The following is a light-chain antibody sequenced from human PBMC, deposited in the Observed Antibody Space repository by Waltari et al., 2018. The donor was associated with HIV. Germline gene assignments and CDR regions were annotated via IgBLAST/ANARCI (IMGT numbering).Light chain of an antibody. CDR2: YKSDSDK. V-gene: IGLV5-45*02. Sequence: QAVLTQPSSLSASPGASASLTCTLRSGINDGTYTLNWYQLKPGSPPQYLLRYKSDSDKQQGSGVPSRFSGSKDASANAGILLISGLQSEDEADYYCMIWYSSAGVFGGGTRLTVV. CDR3: MIWYSSAGV. CDR1: SGINDGTYT. J-gene: IGLJ3*02.